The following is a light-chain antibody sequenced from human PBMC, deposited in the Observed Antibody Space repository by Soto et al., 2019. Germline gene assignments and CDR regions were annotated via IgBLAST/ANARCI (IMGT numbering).Light chain of an antibody. CDR3: QKYNSAPNT. CDR2: AAS. CDR1: QGISNY. V-gene: IGKV1-27*01. Sequence: DTQMIQSPSSLSASVGDRVTITCRASQGISNYLAWYQQKPGKVPKLLIYAASTLQSGVPSRFSGSGSGTDFTIPISSLQPEDVATYYCQKYNSAPNTFGQGTRLEIK. J-gene: IGKJ5*01.